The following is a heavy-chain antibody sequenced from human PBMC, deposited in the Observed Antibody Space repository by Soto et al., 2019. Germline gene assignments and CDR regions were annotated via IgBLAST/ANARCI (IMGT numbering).Heavy chain of an antibody. CDR2: ISYDGSNK. CDR1: GFTFSSYG. D-gene: IGHD3-3*01. J-gene: IGHJ4*02. V-gene: IGHV3-30*18. CDR3: AKGQGIRFLEWLSFGY. Sequence: GGSLRLSCAASGFTFSSYGMHWVRQAPGKGLEWVAVISYDGSNKYYADSVKGRFTISRDNSKNTLYLQMNSLRAEDTAVYYCAKGQGIRFLEWLSFGYWGQGTLVTVSS.